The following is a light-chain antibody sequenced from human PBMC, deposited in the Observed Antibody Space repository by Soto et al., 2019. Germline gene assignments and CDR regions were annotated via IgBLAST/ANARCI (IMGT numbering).Light chain of an antibody. CDR3: GTWDTSLSAFV. Sequence: QSALTQPPSVSAAPGQKVTISCSGSSSNIGNNYVSWYQQLPGTAPKLLIYDNNKRPSGIPDRFSGSKSGTSATLGITGLQTGDEADYYCGTWDTSLSAFVFATGTKVTVL. CDR1: SSNIGNNY. V-gene: IGLV1-51*01. CDR2: DNN. J-gene: IGLJ1*01.